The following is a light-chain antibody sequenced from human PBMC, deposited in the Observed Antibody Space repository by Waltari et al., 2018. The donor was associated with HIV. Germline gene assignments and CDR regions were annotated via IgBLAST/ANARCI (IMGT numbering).Light chain of an antibody. CDR3: HQRHNWLS. J-gene: IGKJ4*01. CDR2: DAS. CDR1: HTVSGY. Sequence: EIVLTQSPAILSLSPGETATLSGRASHTVSGYLDWYQKKPGQVLRLLIYDASNRATGIPDRFTVRGSGTDYTRTISNLEPEDFAVDYCHQRHNWLSFGGGTKVELK. V-gene: IGKV3-11*01.